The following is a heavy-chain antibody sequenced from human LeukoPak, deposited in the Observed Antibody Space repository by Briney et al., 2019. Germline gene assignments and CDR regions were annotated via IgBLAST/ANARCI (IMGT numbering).Heavy chain of an antibody. Sequence: SETLSLTCTVSGGSISSYYWSWIRQLAGKGLEWIGRVYTSGSTNYKPSPKSRVTMSVDTSKNQFSLKLNSVTAADTAVYCCALRGYCSGNNCYSDYWGQGTLVTVSS. D-gene: IGHD2-15*01. V-gene: IGHV4-4*07. CDR3: ALRGYCSGNNCYSDY. CDR1: GGSISSYY. J-gene: IGHJ4*02. CDR2: VYTSGST.